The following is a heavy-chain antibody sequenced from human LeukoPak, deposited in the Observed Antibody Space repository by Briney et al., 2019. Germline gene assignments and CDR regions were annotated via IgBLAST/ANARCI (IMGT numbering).Heavy chain of an antibody. V-gene: IGHV3-49*04. D-gene: IGHD2-15*01. J-gene: IGHJ5*02. CDR1: GFTFGSYA. CDR2: IRSKAYGGTT. CDR3: TRYYCSGGSCNRARWFDP. Sequence: PGGSLRLSCAASGFTFGSYAMTWVRQAPGKGLEWVGFIRSKAYGGTTEYAASVKGRFTISRDDSKSIAYLQMNSLKTGDTAVYYCTRYYCSGGSCNRARWFDPWGQGTLVTVSS.